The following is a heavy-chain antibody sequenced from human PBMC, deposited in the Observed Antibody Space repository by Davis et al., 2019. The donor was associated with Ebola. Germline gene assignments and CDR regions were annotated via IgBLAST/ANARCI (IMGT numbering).Heavy chain of an antibody. CDR3: AKVVSPWLYLHHGFDI. D-gene: IGHD2-15*01. CDR2: INPHNGNT. J-gene: IGHJ3*02. Sequence: ASVKVSCKASGYTFTHYGITWVRQAPGQGLEWMGWINPHNGNTNYAQNVQGRVTMTTDTSTSTAYMELNSLRAEDTSVYYCAKVVSPWLYLHHGFDIWGQGTVVTVSS. CDR1: GYTFTHYG. V-gene: IGHV1-18*04.